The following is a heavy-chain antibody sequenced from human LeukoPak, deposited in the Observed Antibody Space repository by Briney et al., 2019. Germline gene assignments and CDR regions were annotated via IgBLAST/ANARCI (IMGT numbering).Heavy chain of an antibody. CDR2: INPNSGGT. Sequence: EASVTVSCKASGGTFSSYAISWVRQAPGQGLEWMGWINPNSGGTNYAQKFQGRVTMTTDTSMSTAYMELSRLTSDDTAVYYCARAGGRSWFDPWGQGTLVTVSS. CDR3: ARAGGRSWFDP. J-gene: IGHJ5*02. CDR1: GGTFSSYA. V-gene: IGHV1-2*02.